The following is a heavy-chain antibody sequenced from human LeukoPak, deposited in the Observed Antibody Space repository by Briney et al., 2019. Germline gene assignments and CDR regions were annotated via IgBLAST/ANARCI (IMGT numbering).Heavy chain of an antibody. CDR1: GFTFSSYS. J-gene: IGHJ4*02. Sequence: GGSLRPSCAASGFTFSSYSMNWVRQAPGKGLEWVSSISSSSSYIYYADSVKGRFTISRDNAKNSLYLQMNSLRAEDTAVYYCARDLEYCSGGSCRYFDYWGQGTLVTVSS. CDR3: ARDLEYCSGGSCRYFDY. CDR2: ISSSSSYI. D-gene: IGHD2-15*01. V-gene: IGHV3-21*01.